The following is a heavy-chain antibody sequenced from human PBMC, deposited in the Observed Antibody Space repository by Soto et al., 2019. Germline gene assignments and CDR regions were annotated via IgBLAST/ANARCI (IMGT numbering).Heavy chain of an antibody. CDR1: GYTFTSYA. D-gene: IGHD2-15*01. CDR2: INAGNGNT. CDR3: ARDLGWWPWDY. Sequence: QVQLVQSGAEVKKPGASVKVSCKASGYTFTSYAMHWVRQAPGQRLEWMGWINAGNGNTKYSQKFQGRVTITRDTSASTAYMELSRLRSEDTAVYYFARDLGWWPWDYWGQGTLVTVSS. J-gene: IGHJ4*02. V-gene: IGHV1-3*01.